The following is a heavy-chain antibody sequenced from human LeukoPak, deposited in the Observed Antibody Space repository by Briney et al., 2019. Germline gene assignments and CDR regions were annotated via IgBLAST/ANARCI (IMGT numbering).Heavy chain of an antibody. CDR3: AKTGGIAAAH. Sequence: GGSLRLSCAASGFTFSDYAMNWVRQAPGKGLEWVSAISGSGGSTYYADSVKGRFTISRDNSKNTLCLQMNSLRAEDTALYYCAKTGGIAAAHWGQGTLVTVSS. J-gene: IGHJ4*02. V-gene: IGHV3-23*01. CDR1: GFTFSDYA. D-gene: IGHD6-13*01. CDR2: ISGSGGST.